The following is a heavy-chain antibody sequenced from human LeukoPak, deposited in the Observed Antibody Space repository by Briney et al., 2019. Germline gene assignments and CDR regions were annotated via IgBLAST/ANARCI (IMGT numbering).Heavy chain of an antibody. Sequence: ASVTVSCTVSGYTLTELSMHWVRQAPGKGLEWMGGFDPEDGETIYAQKFQGRVTMTEDISTDTAYMELSSLRSEDTAVYYCATSHSFYGYSFDYWGQGTLVTVSS. CDR2: FDPEDGET. J-gene: IGHJ4*02. D-gene: IGHD5-18*01. V-gene: IGHV1-24*01. CDR3: ATSHSFYGYSFDY. CDR1: GYTLTELS.